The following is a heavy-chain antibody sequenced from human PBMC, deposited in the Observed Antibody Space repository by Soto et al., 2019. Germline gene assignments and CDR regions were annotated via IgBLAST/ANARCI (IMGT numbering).Heavy chain of an antibody. V-gene: IGHV4-4*07. Sequence: QVQLQESGPGLVKPSETLSLICNVSGASITTKYWNWIRQPAGKGLEWMGRIYVSGASSYNPSLKSRLTMSVDPSKTQFSLKLKPVTAADTAVYYCARDGGHGGCTPNWFDPWGQGILVTVSS. J-gene: IGHJ5*02. CDR1: GASITTKY. CDR3: ARDGGHGGCTPNWFDP. D-gene: IGHD6-19*01. CDR2: IYVSGAS.